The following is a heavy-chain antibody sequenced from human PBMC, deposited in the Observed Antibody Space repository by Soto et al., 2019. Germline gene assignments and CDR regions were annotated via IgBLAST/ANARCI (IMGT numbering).Heavy chain of an antibody. CDR3: ARVAVVVTARYPFDY. CDR2: INSDGSST. J-gene: IGHJ4*02. D-gene: IGHD2-21*02. V-gene: IGHV3-74*01. CDR1: GFTFISYW. Sequence: EVQLVESGGGLVQPGGSLRLSCAASGFTFISYWMHWVRQAPGKGLGWFSRINSDGSSTSYADSVKGRFTISRDNAKNTLYLQMNSLRAEDTAVYYCARVAVVVTARYPFDYWGQGTLVTVSS.